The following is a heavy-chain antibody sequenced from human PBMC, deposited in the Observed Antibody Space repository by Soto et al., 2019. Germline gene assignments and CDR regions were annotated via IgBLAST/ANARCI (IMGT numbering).Heavy chain of an antibody. D-gene: IGHD1-26*01. CDR2: IIPIFGTA. J-gene: IGHJ4*02. V-gene: IGHV1-69*01. CDR1: GGTFSSYA. CDR3: XSEIVGATIY. Sequence: QVQLVQSGAEVKKPGSSVKVSCKASGGTFSSYAISWVRQAPGQGLEWMGGIIPIFGTANYAQKFQGRVTITADEXXXXXXXXXXXXXXXXXXXXXXXSEIVGATIYWGQGTLVTVSS.